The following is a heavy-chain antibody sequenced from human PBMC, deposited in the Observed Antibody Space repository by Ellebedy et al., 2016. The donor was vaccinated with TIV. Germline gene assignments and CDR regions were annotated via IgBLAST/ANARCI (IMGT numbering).Heavy chain of an antibody. CDR1: GFTFDDYA. V-gene: IGHV3-9*01. D-gene: IGHD7-27*01. CDR2: ISWRGHYI. CDR3: TKDLLRGIWGGSGRDY. J-gene: IGHJ4*02. Sequence: SLKIXCAASGFTFDDYAMHWVRQAPGKGLEWVSGISWRGHYIGYADSVRGRFTISRGNAKNSLYLQMNSLRIEDTAVYYCTKDLLRGIWGGSGRDYWGQGTLVTVSS.